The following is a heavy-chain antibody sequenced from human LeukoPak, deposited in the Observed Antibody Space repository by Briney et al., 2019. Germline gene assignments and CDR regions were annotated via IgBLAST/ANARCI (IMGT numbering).Heavy chain of an antibody. CDR2: ISSSASTI. CDR3: ARGKWQTVPFDC. J-gene: IGHJ4*02. V-gene: IGHV3-11*01. D-gene: IGHD5-12*01. CDR1: RFTFSDYY. Sequence: PGGSLRLSCVASRFTFSDYYMSWIRQAPGKGLEWISYISSSASTIYYTDSVKGRFTISRDNARNSLYLQMNSLRDDDTAVYYCARGKWQTVPFDCWGQGTLVTVSS.